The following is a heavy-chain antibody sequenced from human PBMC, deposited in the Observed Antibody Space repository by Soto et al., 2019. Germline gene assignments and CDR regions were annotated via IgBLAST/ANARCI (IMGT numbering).Heavy chain of an antibody. CDR2: INPNSGGT. J-gene: IGHJ6*03. D-gene: IGHD6-13*01. CDR1: GYTFTGYY. CDR3: AREMVVAAAGAGHYYYYMDV. V-gene: IGHV1-2*04. Sequence: ASVKVSCKASGYTFTGYYMHWVRQAPGQGLEWMGWINPNSGGTNYAQKFQGWVTMTRDTSISTAYMELSRLRSDDTAVYYCAREMVVAAAGAGHYYYYMDVWGKGTTVTVS.